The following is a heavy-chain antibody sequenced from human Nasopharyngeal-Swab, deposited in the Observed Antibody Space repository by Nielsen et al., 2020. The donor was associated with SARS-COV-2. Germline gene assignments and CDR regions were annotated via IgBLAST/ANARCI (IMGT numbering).Heavy chain of an antibody. CDR1: GGSISSGSYY. V-gene: IGHV4-61*02. Sequence: SETLSLTCTVSGGSISSGSYYWSRIRQPAGKGLEWIGRIYTSGITNYNPSLKSRVTISADTSKNQFSLKLRSVTAADTAVYYCARALDYDFWSGYWGRGYFDYWGQGTLVTVSS. J-gene: IGHJ4*02. D-gene: IGHD3-3*01. CDR3: ARALDYDFWSGYWGRGYFDY. CDR2: IYTSGIT.